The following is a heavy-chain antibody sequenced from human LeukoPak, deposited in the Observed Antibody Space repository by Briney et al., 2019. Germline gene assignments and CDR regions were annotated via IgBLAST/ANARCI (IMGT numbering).Heavy chain of an antibody. CDR2: ISGSGST. D-gene: IGHD6-13*01. CDR3: AKQYSSSWHYFDY. V-gene: IGHV3-23*01. Sequence: AGGSLRLSCAASGFTFSSYAMSWVRQAPGKGLEWVSAISGSGSTYYADSVKGRFTISRDNSKYTLYLQMNSLRAEDTAVYHCAKQYSSSWHYFDYWGQGTLVTVSS. CDR1: GFTFSSYA. J-gene: IGHJ4*02.